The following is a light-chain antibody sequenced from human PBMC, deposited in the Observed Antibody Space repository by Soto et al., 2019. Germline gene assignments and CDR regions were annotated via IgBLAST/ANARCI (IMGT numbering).Light chain of an antibody. CDR2: EVS. J-gene: IGLJ2*01. CDR3: SSYTSRRTAI. V-gene: IGLV2-14*01. Sequence: QSVLTQPASVSGSPGQSITISCTGTSSDVGGYTFASWYQHHPGKAPKLLIYEVSYRPSGVSDRFSGSKSGNTASLTISGLQAEDEGDFYCSSYTSRRTAIFGGGTKVTVL. CDR1: SSDVGGYTF.